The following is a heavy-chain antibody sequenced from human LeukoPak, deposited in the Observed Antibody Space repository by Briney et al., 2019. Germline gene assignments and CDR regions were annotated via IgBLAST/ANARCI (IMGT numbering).Heavy chain of an antibody. J-gene: IGHJ4*02. CDR1: GFTFSIYA. V-gene: IGHV3-23*01. Sequence: GGSLRLSCAASGFTFSIYAMSWVRQAPGKGLEWVSAISGSGGTAYYADSVKGRFTISRDNSKNTLYLQMNSLRAEDTAVYYCAKKGYYDGSGYYFDHWGQGTLVTVSS. CDR2: ISGSGGTA. D-gene: IGHD3-22*01. CDR3: AKKGYYDGSGYYFDH.